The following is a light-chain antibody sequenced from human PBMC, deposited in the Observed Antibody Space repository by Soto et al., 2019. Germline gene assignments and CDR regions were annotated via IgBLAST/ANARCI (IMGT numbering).Light chain of an antibody. CDR1: QSISSW. V-gene: IGKV1-5*03. Sequence: DIQMTQSPSTLSASVGDRVTITCRASQSISSWLAWYQQKPGKAPKLLIYKASSLESGVPSRFSRSGSGTDFTLTLSSLQPDDFATYYCKQYNSYWTFGQGTQVEIK. J-gene: IGKJ1*01. CDR3: KQYNSYWT. CDR2: KAS.